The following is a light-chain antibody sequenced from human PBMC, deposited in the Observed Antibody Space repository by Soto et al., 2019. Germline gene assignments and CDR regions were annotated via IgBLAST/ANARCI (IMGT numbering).Light chain of an antibody. CDR1: SSDVGTHGY. CDR2: DVT. J-gene: IGLJ3*02. Sequence: QSALTQPPSASGSPGQSVTISCTGTSSDVGTHGYVSWYQQHAGKAPELMIYDVTKRPSGVPDRFSGSKSANTASLTVSGLQAEDEADYYCMCYAGGNNWVFGGGTQLTVL. V-gene: IGLV2-8*01. CDR3: MCYAGGNNWV.